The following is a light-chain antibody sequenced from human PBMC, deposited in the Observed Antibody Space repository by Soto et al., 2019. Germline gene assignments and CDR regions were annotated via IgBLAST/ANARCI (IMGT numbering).Light chain of an antibody. CDR1: ETVATN. CDR3: QQYFEWPPMT. V-gene: IGKV3-15*01. J-gene: IGKJ1*01. Sequence: VMTQSPATLSVSPGERATLSCWASETVATNLAWYQQKPGQAPRLLISGASTRAAGISDRFRGSGSGTEFTLTISSLRSEDCAIYYCQQYFEWPPMTFGQGTKVEI. CDR2: GAS.